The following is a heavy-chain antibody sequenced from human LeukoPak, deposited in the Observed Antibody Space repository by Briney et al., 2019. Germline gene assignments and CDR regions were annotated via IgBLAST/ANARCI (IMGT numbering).Heavy chain of an antibody. J-gene: IGHJ4*02. Sequence: GGSLRLSCAASGFTFSSYAMSWVRQAPGKGLEWVSAISGSGGSTYYADSVKGRFTISRDNSKNTLYLQMNSLRAEDTAVYYCAKDTYYYGSGSPGDYWGQGILVTVSS. CDR3: AKDTYYYGSGSPGDY. D-gene: IGHD3-10*01. CDR2: ISGSGGST. CDR1: GFTFSSYA. V-gene: IGHV3-23*01.